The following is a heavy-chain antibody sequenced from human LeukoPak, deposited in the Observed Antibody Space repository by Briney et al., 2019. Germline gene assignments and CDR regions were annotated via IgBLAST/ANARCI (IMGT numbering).Heavy chain of an antibody. CDR1: GGSISSSSYY. Sequence: SETLSLTCTVSGGSISSSSYYWGWIRQRPGKGLEWIGTIYYSGSTYNNPSLKSRVTISVDTSKNQFSLKLSSVTAADTAVYYCARRKVRYYFDYWGQGTLVTVSS. J-gene: IGHJ4*02. D-gene: IGHD4-17*01. CDR3: ARRKVRYYFDY. V-gene: IGHV4-39*01. CDR2: IYYSGST.